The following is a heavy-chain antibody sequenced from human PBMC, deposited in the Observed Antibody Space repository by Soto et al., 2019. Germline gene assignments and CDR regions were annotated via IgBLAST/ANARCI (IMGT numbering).Heavy chain of an antibody. CDR1: EFTFANAF. J-gene: IGHJ4*02. CDR2: IKSKADGGTT. CDR3: TSLYYGH. Sequence: GGSLRLSCSASEFTFANAFIILVRQAPGKGLEWVGRIKSKADGGTTDYAAPVKGRFTISRDESQNTLYLQMNSLKTEDTAVYYCTSLYYGHWGQGTLVTVSS. D-gene: IGHD4-17*01. V-gene: IGHV3-15*07.